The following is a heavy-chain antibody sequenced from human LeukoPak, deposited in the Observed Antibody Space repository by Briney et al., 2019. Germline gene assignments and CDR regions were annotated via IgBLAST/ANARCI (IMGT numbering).Heavy chain of an antibody. CDR2: IYHSGST. V-gene: IGHV4-38-2*02. CDR1: GYSISSGYY. D-gene: IGHD3-10*01. J-gene: IGHJ5*02. Sequence: SETLSLTCTVSGYSISSGYYWGWIRQPPGKGLEWIGIIYHSGSTYYNPSLKSRVTISVDTSKNQFSLKLSSVTAADTAVYYCARDGEAVLLWFGESSPSFDPWGQGTLVTVSS. CDR3: ARDGEAVLLWFGESSPSFDP.